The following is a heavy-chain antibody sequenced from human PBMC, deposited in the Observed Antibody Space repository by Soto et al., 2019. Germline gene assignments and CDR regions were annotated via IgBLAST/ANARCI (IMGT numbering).Heavy chain of an antibody. CDR2: TSGDGRIM. Sequence: GGSLRLSCAASGFTFRSYPIHWVRQAPGRGLEHVSSTSGDGRIMYYLDSVKGRFTISRDNSKNTLYLQMGSLRTEDMAVYYCARGRAAYYFDYWGQRALVTVSS. D-gene: IGHD6-25*01. V-gene: IGHV3-64*02. J-gene: IGHJ4*02. CDR3: ARGRAAYYFDY. CDR1: GFTFRSYP.